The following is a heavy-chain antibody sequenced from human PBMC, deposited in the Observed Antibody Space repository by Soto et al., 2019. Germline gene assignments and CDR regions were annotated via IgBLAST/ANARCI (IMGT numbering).Heavy chain of an antibody. J-gene: IGHJ5*02. CDR2: ISAYNGNT. V-gene: IGHV1-18*01. Sequence: QVQLVQSGAEVKKPGASVKVSCKASGYTFTSYGISWVRQAPGQGLEWMGWISAYNGNTNYAQKRQGRVTMTTDTSTSPAYLGLRSLRSDDTAVYYCARGGEYDDYDSSGYNWFAPWGQGTLVTVSS. CDR3: ARGGEYDDYDSSGYNWFAP. CDR1: GYTFTSYG. D-gene: IGHD3-22*01.